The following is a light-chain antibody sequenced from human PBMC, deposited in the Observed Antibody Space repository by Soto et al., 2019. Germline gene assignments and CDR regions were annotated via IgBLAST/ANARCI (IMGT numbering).Light chain of an antibody. Sequence: QSALTQPRSVSGSPGQSVTISCTGTISDVAGYNYVSWYQHHPGKAPKLLISDVTKRPSWVPDRFSGSKSGSTASLTISELQAEVEADYYCSSYAGSNNLVFGGGTKLTVL. J-gene: IGLJ2*01. V-gene: IGLV2-11*01. CDR2: DVT. CDR1: ISDVAGYNY. CDR3: SSYAGSNNLV.